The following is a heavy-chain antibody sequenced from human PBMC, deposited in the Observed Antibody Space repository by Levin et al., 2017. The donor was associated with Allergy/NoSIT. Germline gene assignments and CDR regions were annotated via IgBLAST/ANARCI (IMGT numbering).Heavy chain of an antibody. CDR1: GGSISSGDYY. CDR3: ARTAFGGVIVTNWFDP. CDR2: IYYSGST. J-gene: IGHJ5*02. Sequence: SQTLSLTCTVSGGSISSGDYYWSWIRQPPGKGLEWIGYIYYSGSTYYNPSLKSRVTISVDTSKNQFSLKLSSVTAADTAVYYCARTAFGGVIVTNWFDPWGQGTLVTVSS. V-gene: IGHV4-30-4*01. D-gene: IGHD3-16*02.